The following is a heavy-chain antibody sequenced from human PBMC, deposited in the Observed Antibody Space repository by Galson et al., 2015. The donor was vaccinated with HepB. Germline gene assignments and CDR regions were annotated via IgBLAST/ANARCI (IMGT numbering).Heavy chain of an antibody. V-gene: IGHV3-11*05. J-gene: IGHJ3*02. D-gene: IGHD6-13*01. CDR2: ISGNDDYI. CDR3: ARDSTAPGIGHPLDI. CDR1: GFTFSDYH. Sequence: SLRLSCAVSGFTFSDYHMAWIRQAPGKGLEWLSSISGNDDYINYADSVKGRFTISRDNSKNSLFLQMNGLGAEDTAVYYCARDSTAPGIGHPLDIWGQGTIVTVSS.